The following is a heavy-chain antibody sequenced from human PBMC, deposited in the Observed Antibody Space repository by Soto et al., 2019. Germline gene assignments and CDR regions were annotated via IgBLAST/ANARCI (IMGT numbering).Heavy chain of an antibody. V-gene: IGHV3-30-3*01. Sequence: GGSLRLSCAASGFTFSSYAMHWVRQAPGKGLEWVAVISYDGSNKYYADSVKGRFTISRDNSKNTLYLQMNSLRAEDTAVYYCARDGRRGIRDYYYYYGMDVWGQGTTVTVSS. CDR3: ARDGRRGIRDYYYYYGMDV. D-gene: IGHD2-15*01. J-gene: IGHJ6*02. CDR1: GFTFSSYA. CDR2: ISYDGSNK.